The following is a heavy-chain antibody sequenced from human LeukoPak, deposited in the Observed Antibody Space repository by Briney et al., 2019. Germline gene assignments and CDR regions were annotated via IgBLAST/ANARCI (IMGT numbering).Heavy chain of an antibody. V-gene: IGHV4-38-2*02. D-gene: IGHD3-10*01. CDR1: NYSVRSDLH. J-gene: IGHJ4*02. Sequence: SGTLSLTCKVSNYSVRSDLHWSWIRQSPGRGLEWIASIYQSGHAYYSPSPKSRVLISFDTSKKELSLKINSVTATDTALYYCASLRFGDSYFDFWGQGTQVTVSS. CDR3: ASLRFGDSYFDF. CDR2: IYQSGHA.